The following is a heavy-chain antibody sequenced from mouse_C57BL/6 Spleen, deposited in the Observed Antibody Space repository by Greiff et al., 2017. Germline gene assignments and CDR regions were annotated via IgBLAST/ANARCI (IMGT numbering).Heavy chain of an antibody. CDR3: ARVGNYVAMDY. Sequence: QVQLQQPGAELVKPGASVTLSCKASGYTFTSSWMHWVKQRPGKGLEWIGNINPSNGGTNYNEKFKSKATLTIDKSSSTAYMQLRSLTSEDSAVYSCARVGNYVAMDYWGQGTSVTVSS. D-gene: IGHD2-1*01. J-gene: IGHJ4*01. CDR1: GYTFTSSW. V-gene: IGHV1-53*01. CDR2: INPSNGGT.